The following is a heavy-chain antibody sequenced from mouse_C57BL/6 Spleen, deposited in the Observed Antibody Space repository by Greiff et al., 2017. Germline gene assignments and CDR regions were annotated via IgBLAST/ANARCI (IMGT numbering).Heavy chain of an antibody. CDR1: GFTFSDYG. V-gene: IGHV5-17*01. D-gene: IGHD2-13*01. CDR2: ISSGSSTI. Sequence: EVQGVESGGGLVKPGGSLKISCAASGFTFSDYGMHWVRQAPEKGLAWVAYISSGSSTINYADTVKGRFTISRDNAKNTLFLQMTSLRSEDTAMYYCASQHVTMDYWGQGTSVTVSS. CDR3: ASQHVTMDY. J-gene: IGHJ4*01.